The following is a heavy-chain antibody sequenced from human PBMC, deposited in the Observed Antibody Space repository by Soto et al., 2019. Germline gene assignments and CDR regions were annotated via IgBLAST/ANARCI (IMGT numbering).Heavy chain of an antibody. V-gene: IGHV4-30-2*01. J-gene: IGHJ4*02. Sequence: SETLSLTCAVSGGSISSGGYSWSWIRQPPGKGLECIGYIYHSGSTYYNPSLKSRVTISVDRSKNQFSLKLTSVTAADTAVYYCARDKITGLFDYWGQGNLVTVXX. D-gene: IGHD2-8*02. CDR3: ARDKITGLFDY. CDR2: IYHSGST. CDR1: GGSISSGGYS.